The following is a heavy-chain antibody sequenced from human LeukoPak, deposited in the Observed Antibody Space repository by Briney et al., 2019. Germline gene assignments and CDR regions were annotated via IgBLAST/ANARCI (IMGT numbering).Heavy chain of an antibody. CDR2: IYYSGST. CDR1: GGSISSSSYY. CDR3: ARDRSTSSPYGDPNDAFDI. Sequence: SETLSLTCTVSGGSISSSSYYWGWIRQPPGKGLEWIGSIYYSGSTYYNPSLKSRVTISVDTSKNQFSLKLSSVTAADTAVYYCARDRSTSSPYGDPNDAFDIWGQGTMVTVSS. D-gene: IGHD4-17*01. J-gene: IGHJ3*02. V-gene: IGHV4-39*07.